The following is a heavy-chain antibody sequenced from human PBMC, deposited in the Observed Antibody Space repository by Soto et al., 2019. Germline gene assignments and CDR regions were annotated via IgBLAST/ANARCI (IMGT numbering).Heavy chain of an antibody. Sequence: SETLSLTCTVSGGSISSGGYYWSWIRQHPGKGLEWIGYIYYSGSTYYNPSLKSRVTISVDTSKNQFSLKLSSVTAADTAVYYCARVSRGPVLAGSQYYDFWSDWGQGTLVTVSS. V-gene: IGHV4-31*03. CDR2: IYYSGST. CDR3: ARVSRGPVLAGSQYYDFWSD. J-gene: IGHJ4*02. CDR1: GGSISSGGYY. D-gene: IGHD3-3*01.